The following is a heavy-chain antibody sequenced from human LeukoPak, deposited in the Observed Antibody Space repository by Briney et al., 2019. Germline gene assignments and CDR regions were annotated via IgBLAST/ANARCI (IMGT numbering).Heavy chain of an antibody. J-gene: IGHJ3*02. CDR2: IRYDGSNK. V-gene: IGHV3-30*02. Sequence: GGSLTLFCAACGFTFSSYGMHCVRQAPGKGLEWVAFIRYDGSNKYYADSVKGRFTISRDNSKNTLYLQMNSLRAEDTAVYYCAKRVVPAADAFDIWGQGTMVTVSS. CDR3: AKRVVPAADAFDI. D-gene: IGHD2-2*01. CDR1: GFTFSSYG.